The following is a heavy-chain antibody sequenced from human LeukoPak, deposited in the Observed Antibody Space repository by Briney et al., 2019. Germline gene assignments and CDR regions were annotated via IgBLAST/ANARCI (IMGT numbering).Heavy chain of an antibody. CDR1: GDSISSSNSY. Sequence: SETLSLTCTVSGDSISSSNSYWGWIRQPPGKGLEWIGSIYYSWNTYYNASLKSRVTISVDTSKNQFSLKLTSVTAADTAVYYCARSIAVAVTFDYWGQGTLVTVSS. D-gene: IGHD6-19*01. V-gene: IGHV4-39*01. CDR3: ARSIAVAVTFDY. J-gene: IGHJ4*02. CDR2: IYYSWNT.